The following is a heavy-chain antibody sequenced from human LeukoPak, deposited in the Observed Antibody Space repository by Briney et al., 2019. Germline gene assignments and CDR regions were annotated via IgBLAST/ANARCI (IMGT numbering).Heavy chain of an antibody. CDR3: ARGFYYDSSGYYHDNWFDP. CDR1: GYSISSGYY. D-gene: IGHD3-22*01. Sequence: SETLSLTCTVSGYSISSGYYWGWIRQPPGKGLEWIGSIYHSGSTYYNPSLKSRVTISVDTSKNQFSLKLSSVTAADTAVYYCARGFYYDSSGYYHDNWFDPWGQGTLVTVSS. J-gene: IGHJ5*02. CDR2: IYHSGST. V-gene: IGHV4-38-2*02.